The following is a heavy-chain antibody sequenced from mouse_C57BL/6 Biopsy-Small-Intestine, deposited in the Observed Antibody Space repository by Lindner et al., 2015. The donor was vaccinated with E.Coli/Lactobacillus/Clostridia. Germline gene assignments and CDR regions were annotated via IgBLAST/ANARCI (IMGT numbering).Heavy chain of an antibody. D-gene: IGHD2-12*01. Sequence: VQLQESGGDLVKDGGSLKLSCAASGFTFSNYGMSWVRQTPDKRLEWVATISSGGSYIYYPDSVKGRFTISRDNAKNTLYLQMNSLKSEDTAMYYCARGDDGYAVDYWGQGTSVTVSS. CDR1: GFTFSNYG. J-gene: IGHJ4*01. CDR3: ARGDDGYAVDY. CDR2: ISSGGSYI. V-gene: IGHV5-6*01.